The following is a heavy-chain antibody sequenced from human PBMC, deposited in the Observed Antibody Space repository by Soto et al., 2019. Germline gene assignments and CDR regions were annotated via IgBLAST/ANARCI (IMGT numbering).Heavy chain of an antibody. Sequence: GGSLRLSCAASGFTFSSYGMHWVRQAPGKGLEWVAVISYDGSNKYYADSVKGRFTITRDNSKNTQYLQMNSLRAEDTAVYYCAKDGGSGWFFDYWGQGTLVTVSS. J-gene: IGHJ4*02. CDR3: AKDGGSGWFFDY. CDR2: ISYDGSNK. CDR1: GFTFSSYG. V-gene: IGHV3-30*18. D-gene: IGHD6-19*01.